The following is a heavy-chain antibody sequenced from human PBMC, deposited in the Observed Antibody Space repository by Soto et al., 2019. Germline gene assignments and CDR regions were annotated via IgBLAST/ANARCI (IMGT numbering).Heavy chain of an antibody. D-gene: IGHD1-1*01. V-gene: IGHV3-23*01. CDR2: ISSSGDSP. J-gene: IGHJ4*02. Sequence: PGGSLTLSCAASGFTFSSYAMSWVRQAPGKGLEWVSAISSSGDSPYYADSVKGRFTVSRDNSKNTLYLQMNSLRVEDTAIYYCARNTIPHPHYWGLGTLVTVSS. CDR1: GFTFSSYA. CDR3: ARNTIPHPHY.